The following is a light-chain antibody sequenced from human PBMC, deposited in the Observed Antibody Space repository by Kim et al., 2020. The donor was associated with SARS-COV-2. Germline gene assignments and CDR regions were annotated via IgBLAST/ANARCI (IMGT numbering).Light chain of an antibody. CDR2: MTL. J-gene: IGLJ3*02. Sequence: QTAILTCTGNSNNVGSQGAVWRQQHPGHPPKVLSDMTLNRPSGISERFSASRSRNIASLTITELRPEDEADYYCSAWDGILNSWVFGGGTQLTVL. CDR3: SAWDGILNSWV. V-gene: IGLV10-54*01. CDR1: SNNVGSQG.